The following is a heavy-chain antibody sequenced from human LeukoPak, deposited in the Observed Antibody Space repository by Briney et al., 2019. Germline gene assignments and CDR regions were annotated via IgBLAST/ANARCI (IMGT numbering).Heavy chain of an antibody. CDR2: ISGSGGST. J-gene: IGHJ5*02. V-gene: IGHV3-23*01. D-gene: IGHD2-2*01. CDR3: AKEKRYCSSTSCPSVQYNRFDP. CDR1: GFTLSIYA. Sequence: GGSLRLSCAASGFTLSIYAMSWVRQAPGKGLEWVSAISGSGGSTYYADSVKGRFTISRDNSKNTLYLQMNSLRAEDTAVYYCAKEKRYCSSTSCPSVQYNRFDPWGQGTLVTVSS.